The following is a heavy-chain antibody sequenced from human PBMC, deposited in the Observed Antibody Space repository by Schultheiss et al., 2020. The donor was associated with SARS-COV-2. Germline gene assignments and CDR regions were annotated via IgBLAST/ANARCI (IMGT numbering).Heavy chain of an antibody. CDR1: GFTFSSYS. D-gene: IGHD3-22*01. Sequence: GGSLRLSCAASGFTFSSYSMNWVRQAPGKGLEWVSYISSSSSTIYYADSVKGRFTISRDNSKNTLYLQMNSLRAEDTAVYYCAKDGYYYDSSGYYSGLDYWGQGTLVTVSS. CDR2: ISSSSSTI. V-gene: IGHV3-48*01. CDR3: AKDGYYYDSSGYYSGLDY. J-gene: IGHJ4*02.